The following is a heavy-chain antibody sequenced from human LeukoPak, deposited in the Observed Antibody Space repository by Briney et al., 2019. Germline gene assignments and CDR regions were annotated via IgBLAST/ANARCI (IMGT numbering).Heavy chain of an antibody. Sequence: PSKTLSLTCTVSGGSIRGTSYYLGWIRQTPGEGLERIGGLYYSGTTYYNPSLKSRVTISVGTSKNQFSLKLSSVTAADTAVYYCARSLPNPNILTGYYYYYGMDVWGQGTTVTVSS. CDR1: GGSIRGTSYY. V-gene: IGHV4-39*01. J-gene: IGHJ6*02. CDR2: LYYSGTT. CDR3: ARSLPNPNILTGYYYYYGMDV. D-gene: IGHD3-9*01.